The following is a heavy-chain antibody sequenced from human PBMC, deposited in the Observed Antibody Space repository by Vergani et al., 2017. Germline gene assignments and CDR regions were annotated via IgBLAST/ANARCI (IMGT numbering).Heavy chain of an antibody. V-gene: IGHV3-48*01. CDR1: GFTFSSYS. D-gene: IGHD6-13*01. J-gene: IGHJ4*02. CDR2: ISSSSTI. CDR3: ARDFVGSSWPYYFDY. Sequence: EVQLVESGGGLVQPGGSLRLSCAASGFTFSSYSMNWVRQAPGKGLEWVSYISSSSTIYYADSVKGRFTISRDNAKNSLYLQMNSLRAEDTAVYYCARDFVGSSWPYYFDYWGQGTLVTVSS.